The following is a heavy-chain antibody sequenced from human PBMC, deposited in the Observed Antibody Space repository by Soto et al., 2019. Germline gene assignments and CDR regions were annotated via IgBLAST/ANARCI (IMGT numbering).Heavy chain of an antibody. CDR3: ATCPHPTNYYYYGMDV. CDR2: ISGSGGST. V-gene: IGHV3-23*01. J-gene: IGHJ6*02. CDR1: GFTFSSYA. Sequence: EVQLLESGGGLVQPGGSLRLSCAASGFTFSSYAMSWVRQAPGKGLEWVSAISGSGGSTYYADSVKGRFTISRDNSKNTLYLQMNSLRAEDTAVYYCATCPHPTNYYYYGMDVWGQGTTVTVSS.